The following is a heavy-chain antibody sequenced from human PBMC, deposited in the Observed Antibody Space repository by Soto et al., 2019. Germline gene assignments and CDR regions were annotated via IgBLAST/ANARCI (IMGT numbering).Heavy chain of an antibody. V-gene: IGHV3-74*01. D-gene: IGHD3-10*01. CDR3: ARGWFGPDV. CDR2: IAKVGTDS. J-gene: IGHJ6*03. Sequence: EVQLVESGGGLVQPGGSLRLSCAASEFTFSGRSVHWVRQAPGKGLVWVSGIAKVGTDSTYADSVKGRFTSSRDNAKNTVYLQMNRLRVEDTAVYYCARGWFGPDVWGKATTVTVSS. CDR1: EFTFSGRS.